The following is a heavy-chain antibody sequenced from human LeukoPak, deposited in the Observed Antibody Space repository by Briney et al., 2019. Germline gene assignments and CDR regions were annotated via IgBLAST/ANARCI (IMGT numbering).Heavy chain of an antibody. CDR3: ARQHRTRWFDP. Sequence: PSETLSLTCTVSGGSISSSSYYWGWIRQPPGKGLEWIGSIYYSGSTYYNPSLKSRVTISVDTSENQFSLKLSSVTAADTAVYYCARQHRTRWFDPWGQGTLVTVSS. D-gene: IGHD1-1*01. CDR1: GGSISSSSYY. CDR2: IYYSGST. J-gene: IGHJ5*02. V-gene: IGHV4-39*01.